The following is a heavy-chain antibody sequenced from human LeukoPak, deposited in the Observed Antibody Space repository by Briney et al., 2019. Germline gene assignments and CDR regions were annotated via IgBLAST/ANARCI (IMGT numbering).Heavy chain of an antibody. CDR3: ARDVSNDAFDM. Sequence: GGSLRLSCAASGFTFSEHYMDWARQAPGKGLEWLGRSRNKANSYTTEYAASVKGRFTISRDNSKNLLYLQMNSLKTEDTAVYYCARDVSNDAFDMWGQGTMVTVSS. D-gene: IGHD5/OR15-5a*01. CDR1: GFTFSEHY. J-gene: IGHJ3*02. CDR2: SRNKANSYTT. V-gene: IGHV3-72*01.